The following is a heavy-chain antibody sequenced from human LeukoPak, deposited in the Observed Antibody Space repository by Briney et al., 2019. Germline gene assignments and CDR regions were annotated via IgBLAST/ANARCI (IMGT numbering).Heavy chain of an antibody. CDR3: ASRAISGPRTHPSYYYYYMDV. J-gene: IGHJ6*03. Sequence: ASVKVSCKASGGIFRRYAISWVRQAPGQGLEWMGGIIPNFGTVNDAQKFQGRVTMSTDESTSTAYMELSSLRSEDTAVYYCASRAISGPRTHPSYYYYYMDVWGKGTTVTVSS. V-gene: IGHV1-69*05. CDR1: GGIFRRYA. D-gene: IGHD1-1*01. CDR2: IIPNFGTV.